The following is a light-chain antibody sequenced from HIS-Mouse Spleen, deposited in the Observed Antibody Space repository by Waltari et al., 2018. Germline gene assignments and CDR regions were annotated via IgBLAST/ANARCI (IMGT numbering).Light chain of an antibody. V-gene: IGKV2-28*01. J-gene: IGKJ3*01. CDR1: QSLLHSNGYNY. CDR3: MQALQTPFT. CDR2: LGS. Sequence: DIVMTQSPLSLPFTPGEPASISCSSSQSLLHSNGYNYLDWYLQKPGQSPQLLIYLGSNRASGVPDRFSGSGSGTDFTLKISRVEAEDVGVYYCMQALQTPFTFGPGTKVDIK.